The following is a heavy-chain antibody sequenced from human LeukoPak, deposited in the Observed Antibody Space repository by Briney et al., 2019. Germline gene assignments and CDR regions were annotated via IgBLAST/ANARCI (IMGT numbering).Heavy chain of an antibody. CDR3: AREITMVRGVIIRGYYFDY. V-gene: IGHV1-18*01. CDR2: ISAYNGNT. J-gene: IGHJ4*02. D-gene: IGHD3-10*01. CDR1: GYTFTSYG. Sequence: ASVKVSCTASGYTFTSYGISWVRQAPGHGLEWMGWISAYNGNTNYAQKLQGRVTMTTDTSTSTAYMELRSLRSDDTAVYYCAREITMVRGVIIRGYYFDYWGQGTLVTVSS.